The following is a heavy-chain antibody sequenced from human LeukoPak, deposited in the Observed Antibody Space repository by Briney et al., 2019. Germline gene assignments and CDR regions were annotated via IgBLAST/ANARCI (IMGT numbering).Heavy chain of an antibody. J-gene: IGHJ4*02. CDR1: GFTFSSYE. Sequence: PGGSLRLSCAASGFTFSSYEMNWVRQAPGKGLEWVSYISSSGSTIYYADSVKGRFTISRDNVKNSLYLQMNSLRAEDTAVYYCARDQGSGWLFDYWGQGTLVTVSS. CDR3: ARDQGSGWLFDY. CDR2: ISSSGSTI. V-gene: IGHV3-48*03. D-gene: IGHD6-19*01.